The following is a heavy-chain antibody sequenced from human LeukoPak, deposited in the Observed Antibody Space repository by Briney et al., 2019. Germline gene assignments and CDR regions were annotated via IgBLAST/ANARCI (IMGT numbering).Heavy chain of an antibody. V-gene: IGHV3-23*01. Sequence: PGGSLRLSCAASGFTFSSYAMSWVRQAPGKGLEWVSATSGSGGSTYYADSVKGRFTISRDNSKNTLYLQMNSLRAEDTAVYYCAKGVYCSSTSCYYFDYWGQGTLVIVSS. CDR2: TSGSGGST. D-gene: IGHD2-2*01. J-gene: IGHJ4*02. CDR3: AKGVYCSSTSCYYFDY. CDR1: GFTFSSYA.